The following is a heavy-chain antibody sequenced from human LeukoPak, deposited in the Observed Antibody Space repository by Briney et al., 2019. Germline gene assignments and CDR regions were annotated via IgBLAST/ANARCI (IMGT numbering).Heavy chain of an antibody. J-gene: IGHJ4*02. D-gene: IGHD1-1*01. V-gene: IGHV4-34*01. CDR1: GGSFSGYY. CDR3: ARHSMGVQSPFGY. Sequence: MTSETLSLTCAVYGGSFSGYYWSWIRQPPGKGLEWIGEINHSGSTNYNPSLKSRVTISVDTSKNQFSLKLSSVTAADTAVYYCARHSMGVQSPFGYWGQGTLVTVSS. CDR2: INHSGST.